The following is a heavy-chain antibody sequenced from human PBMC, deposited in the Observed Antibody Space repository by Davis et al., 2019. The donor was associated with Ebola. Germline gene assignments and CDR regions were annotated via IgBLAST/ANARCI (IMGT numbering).Heavy chain of an antibody. CDR1: GFTFSSYA. V-gene: IGHV3-23*01. CDR3: ARGDIVGDWFDP. Sequence: GESLKISCAASGFTFSSYAMSWVRQAPGKGLEWVSGISGSGGSTYYADSVKGRFTISRDNAKNSLYLQMNSLRAEDTAVYYCARGDIVGDWFDPWGQGTLVTVSS. J-gene: IGHJ5*02. D-gene: IGHD2-15*01. CDR2: ISGSGGST.